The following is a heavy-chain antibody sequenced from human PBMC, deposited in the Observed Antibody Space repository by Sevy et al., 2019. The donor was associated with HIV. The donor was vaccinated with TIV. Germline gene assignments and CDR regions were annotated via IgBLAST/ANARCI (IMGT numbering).Heavy chain of an antibody. D-gene: IGHD3-10*01. J-gene: IGHJ4*02. CDR2: IKSKTDGGTT. CDR3: TTDSKKRGLSALLDY. Sequence: GGCLRLSCAASGFTFSNAWMSWVRQAPGKGLEWVGRIKSKTDGGTTDYAAPVKCSFTISSGDSKSTLYLQMNSLKNEDTAIYYCTTDSKKRGLSALLDYWGQGTLVTVSS. CDR1: GFTFSNAW. V-gene: IGHV3-15*01.